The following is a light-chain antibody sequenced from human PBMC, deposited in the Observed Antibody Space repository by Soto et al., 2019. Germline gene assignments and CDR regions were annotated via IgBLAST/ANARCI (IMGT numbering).Light chain of an antibody. CDR3: SSYASSSTLVV. CDR1: SSDVGGYNF. CDR2: EVN. V-gene: IGLV2-14*01. Sequence: QSVLTQPASVSGSPGQSITISCTGTSSDVGGYNFVSWYQQHPGKVPKLMIYEVNDRPSGVSNRFSGSKSGNTASLTISGLQAEDEATYYCSSYASSSTLVVFGGGTKLTVL. J-gene: IGLJ2*01.